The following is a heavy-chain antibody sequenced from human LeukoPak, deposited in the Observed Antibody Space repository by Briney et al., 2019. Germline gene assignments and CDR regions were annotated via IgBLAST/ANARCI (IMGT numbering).Heavy chain of an antibody. CDR1: GGSFSGYY. V-gene: IGHV4-34*01. CDR2: INHSGST. CDR3: XRGPTFNIVVVTALFDY. Sequence: PSETLSLTCAVYGGSFSGYYWSWIRQPPGKGLGWIGEINHSGSTNYNPSLKSRVTISVDTSKNQFSLKLSSVTAADTAVYYCXRGPTFNIVVVTALFDYWGQGTLVTVSS. J-gene: IGHJ4*02. D-gene: IGHD2-21*02.